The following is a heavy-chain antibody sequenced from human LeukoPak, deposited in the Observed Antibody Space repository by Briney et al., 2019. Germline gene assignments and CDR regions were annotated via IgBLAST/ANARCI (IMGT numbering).Heavy chain of an antibody. V-gene: IGHV4-59*01. D-gene: IGHD3-22*01. CDR2: IYYSGST. Sequence: SQTLSLTCTVSGGSISSYYWSWIRQPPGKGLEWIGYIYYSGSTNYNPSLKSRVTIAVDTSKNQFSLKLSSVTAADTAVYYCARDITMIVAGGTNNWFDPWGQGTLVTVSS. J-gene: IGHJ5*02. CDR3: ARDITMIVAGGTNNWFDP. CDR1: GGSISSYY.